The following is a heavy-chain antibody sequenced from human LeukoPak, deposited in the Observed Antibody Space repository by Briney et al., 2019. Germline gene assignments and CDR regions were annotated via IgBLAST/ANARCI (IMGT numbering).Heavy chain of an antibody. CDR3: AKDLSVGSTFYGMDV. CDR2: ICCSGGSK. CDR1: GFTFSSYA. Sequence: PGGSLRLSCAASGFTFSSYAMSWVRQAPGKGLEWVSAICCSGGSKYYADSVKGRFTISRDNSKNTLYLQMNSLRAEDTAVYYCAKDLSVGSTFYGMDVCGQGTTVTLSS. D-gene: IGHD2-2*01. J-gene: IGHJ6*02. V-gene: IGHV3-23*01.